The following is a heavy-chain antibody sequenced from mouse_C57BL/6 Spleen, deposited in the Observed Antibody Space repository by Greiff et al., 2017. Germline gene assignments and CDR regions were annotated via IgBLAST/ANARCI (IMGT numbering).Heavy chain of an antibody. V-gene: IGHV5-15*04. CDR3: ARGAGTSGYYFDY. CDR1: GFTFSDYG. CDR2: ISNLAYSI. J-gene: IGHJ2*01. D-gene: IGHD4-1*01. Sequence: EGMLVESGGGLVQPGGSLKLSCAASGFTFSDYGMAWVRQAPREGPEWVAFISNLAYSIYYADTVTGRFTISRENAKNTLYLEMSSLRSEDTAMYYCARGAGTSGYYFDYGGQGTTLTVSS.